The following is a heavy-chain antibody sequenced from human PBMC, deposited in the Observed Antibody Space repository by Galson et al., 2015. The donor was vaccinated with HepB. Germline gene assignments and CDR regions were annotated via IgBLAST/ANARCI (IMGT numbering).Heavy chain of an antibody. J-gene: IGHJ6*02. CDR1: GFTFSNYS. CDR3: ARLGVRGTATYYYYGMDV. CDR2: IWYDGTND. V-gene: IGHV3-33*08. D-gene: IGHD3-10*01. Sequence: SLRLSCAASGFTFSNYSMHWVRQTPGKGLEWVAFIWYDGTNDYYADSVAGRFTISRDNSKTTLYVQMNSLRAEDTAVYYCARLGVRGTATYYYYGMDVWGQGTTVIVSS.